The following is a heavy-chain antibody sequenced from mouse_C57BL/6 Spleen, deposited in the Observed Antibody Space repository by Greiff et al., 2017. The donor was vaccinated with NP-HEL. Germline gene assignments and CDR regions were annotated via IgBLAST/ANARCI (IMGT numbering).Heavy chain of an antibody. CDR3: AREGGDDYENAMDY. CDR2: INYDGSST. V-gene: IGHV5-16*01. CDR1: GFTFSDYY. D-gene: IGHD2-4*01. Sequence: EVKLVESEGGLVQPGSSMKLSCTASGFTFSDYYMAWVRQVPEKGLEWVANINYDGSSTYYLDSLKSRFIISRDNAKNILYLQMSSLKSEDTATYYCAREGGDDYENAMDYWGQGTSVTVSS. J-gene: IGHJ4*01.